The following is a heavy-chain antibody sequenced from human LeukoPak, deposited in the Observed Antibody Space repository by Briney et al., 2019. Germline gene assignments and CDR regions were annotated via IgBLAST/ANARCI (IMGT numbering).Heavy chain of an antibody. CDR1: GYTFTGYY. CDR2: INPNSGGT. Sequence: GASVKVSCKASGYTFTGYYMHWVRQAPGQGLEWMGWINPNSGGTNYAQKFQGRVTMTRDTYTTTAYMEISSLRSDDMAVYFCARWNDYIKYPFDYWGQGTLVTVSS. V-gene: IGHV1-2*02. J-gene: IGHJ4*02. CDR3: ARWNDYIKYPFDY. D-gene: IGHD4-11*01.